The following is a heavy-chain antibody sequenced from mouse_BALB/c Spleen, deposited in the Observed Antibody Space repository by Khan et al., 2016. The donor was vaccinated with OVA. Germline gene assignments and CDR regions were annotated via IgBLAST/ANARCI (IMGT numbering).Heavy chain of an antibody. CDR3: ASGGDWYCDV. CDR2: INTYTGEP. Sequence: QIQLVQSGPEVKKPGETVKISCKASGYSFTNYGMNWVRQAPGKGLKWMGWINTYTGEPTYADDFKGRFAFSLETSSSPAYLQINNIKNEETATYFGASGGDWYCDVWGEGTTGTVSS. J-gene: IGHJ1*01. CDR1: GYSFTNYG. D-gene: IGHD1-1*02. V-gene: IGHV9-3-1*01.